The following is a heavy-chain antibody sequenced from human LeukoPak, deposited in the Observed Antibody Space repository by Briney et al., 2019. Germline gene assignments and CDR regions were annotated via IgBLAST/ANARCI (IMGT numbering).Heavy chain of an antibody. D-gene: IGHD3-22*01. V-gene: IGHV3-23*01. CDR2: ISGSGCST. CDR3: AKDRSLLGYYYDSSGYSLFDY. Sequence: GGSLRLSCAASGFTFSSYAMSWVRQAPGKGLEWVSAISGSGCSTYYADSVKGRFTISRDNSKNTLYLQMNRLRAEDTAVYYCAKDRSLLGYYYDSSGYSLFDYWGQGTLVTVSS. CDR1: GFTFSSYA. J-gene: IGHJ4*02.